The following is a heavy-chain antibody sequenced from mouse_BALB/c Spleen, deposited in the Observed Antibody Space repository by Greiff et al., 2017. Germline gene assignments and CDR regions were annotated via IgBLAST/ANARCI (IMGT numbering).Heavy chain of an antibody. V-gene: IGHV3-6*02. CDR3: ARGLDDYDAWFAY. CDR1: GYSITSGYY. D-gene: IGHD2-4*01. J-gene: IGHJ3*01. CDR2: ISYDGSN. Sequence: DVQLQESGPGLVKPSQSLSLTCSVTGYSITSGYYWNWIRQFPGNKLEWMGYISYDGSNNYNPSLKNRISITRDTSKNQFFLKLNSVTTEDTATYYCARGLDDYDAWFAYWGQGTLVTVSA.